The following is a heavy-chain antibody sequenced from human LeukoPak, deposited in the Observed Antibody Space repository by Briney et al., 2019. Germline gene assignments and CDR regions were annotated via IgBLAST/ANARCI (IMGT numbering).Heavy chain of an antibody. D-gene: IGHD3-22*01. V-gene: IGHV3-21*01. CDR2: ISSSSSYI. CDR1: GFTFSSYS. Sequence: PGGSLRLSCAASGFTFSSYSMNWVRQAPGKGLEWVSSISSSSSYIYYADSVKGRFTISRDNAKNSLYLQMNSLRAEDTAVYYCARDYYDSSGYQNYYYGMDVWGQGTTVTVSS. J-gene: IGHJ6*02. CDR3: ARDYYDSSGYQNYYYGMDV.